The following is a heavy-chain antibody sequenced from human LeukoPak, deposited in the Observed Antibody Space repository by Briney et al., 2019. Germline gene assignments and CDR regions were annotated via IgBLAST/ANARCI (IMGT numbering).Heavy chain of an antibody. CDR3: AKRPTSRGWYDLFYT. CDR1: GFTFSSFA. CDR2: ISGSAFNS. J-gene: IGHJ5*02. V-gene: IGHV3-23*01. Sequence: GGPLRLSCAASGFTFSSFAYGWVRQAPGKGLEWVSAISGSAFNSYYGDSVKGRFTISRDNSKNTLYLQLNSLRVEDAATYYSAKRPTSRGWYDLFYTWGPGTLVTVSS. D-gene: IGHD6-19*01.